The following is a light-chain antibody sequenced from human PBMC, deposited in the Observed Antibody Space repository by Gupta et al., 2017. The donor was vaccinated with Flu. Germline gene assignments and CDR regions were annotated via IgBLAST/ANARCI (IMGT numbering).Light chain of an antibody. Sequence: EIEMTQSPATLSVSPGERATLSCRASQSVNSNLAWYQQKPGQTPRLLIIGASNRATGIPARFSGSGSGTEFTLAISSLQSEDFAVYYCQQDNNWPRTFGQGTKVEIK. CDR1: QSVNSN. V-gene: IGKV3-15*01. J-gene: IGKJ1*01. CDR2: GAS. CDR3: QQDNNWPRT.